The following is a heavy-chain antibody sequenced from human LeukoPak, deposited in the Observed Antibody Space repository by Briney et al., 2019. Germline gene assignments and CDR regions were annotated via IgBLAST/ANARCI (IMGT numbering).Heavy chain of an antibody. J-gene: IGHJ4*02. CDR1: GYTFTSYG. CDR2: ISAYNGNT. D-gene: IGHD3-10*01. Sequence: VASVTVSCTASGYTFTSYGISWVRQAPGQGLEWMGWISAYNGNTNYAQKLQGRVTMTTDTSTSTAYMELRSLRSDDTAVYYCARGGWFGELEPDYFDYWGQRTLVTVSS. CDR3: ARGGWFGELEPDYFDY. V-gene: IGHV1-18*04.